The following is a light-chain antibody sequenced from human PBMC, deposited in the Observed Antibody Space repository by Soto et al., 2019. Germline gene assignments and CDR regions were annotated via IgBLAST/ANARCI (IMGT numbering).Light chain of an antibody. CDR3: ASWDDSLNGPV. V-gene: IGLV1-44*01. J-gene: IGLJ2*01. CDR1: SSNIGSNT. Sequence: QSVLTQPPSASGTPGQRVTISCSGRSSNIGSNTVNWYQQLPGTAPKLLIFSNNQRPSGVPDRFSGSKSGTSASLAIRGLQSEDEADYYCASWDDSLNGPVFGGGTKLTVL. CDR2: SNN.